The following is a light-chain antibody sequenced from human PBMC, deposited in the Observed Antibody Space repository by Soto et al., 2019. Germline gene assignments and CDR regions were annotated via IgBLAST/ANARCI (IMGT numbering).Light chain of an antibody. CDR2: DDN. CDR1: SSNIGGNS. CDR3: GSWDSRLRVVV. Sequence: QSVMTQPPSVSAAPGQKVTISCSGSSSNIGGNSVSWYQQLPGTAPKLLIYDDNKRPSGIPDRFSGSKSGTSATLGITGFQTGDEADYYCGSWDSRLRVVVFGGGTKVTVL. J-gene: IGLJ2*01. V-gene: IGLV1-51*01.